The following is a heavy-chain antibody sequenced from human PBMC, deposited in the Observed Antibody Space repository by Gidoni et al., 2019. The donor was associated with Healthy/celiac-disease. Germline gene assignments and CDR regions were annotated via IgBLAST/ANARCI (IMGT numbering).Heavy chain of an antibody. CDR2: INPNSGGT. CDR1: GYTFTGHY. Sequence: QVTLVQSGAEVKKPGASVKVSCKASGYTFTGHYMHWVRQAPGQGLEWMGWINPNSGGTNYAQKFQGRVTMTRDTSISTAYMELSRLRSDDTAVYYCARVSTEKTYYYYGMDVWGQGTTVTVSS. J-gene: IGHJ6*02. CDR3: ARVSTEKTYYYYGMDV. V-gene: IGHV1-2*02.